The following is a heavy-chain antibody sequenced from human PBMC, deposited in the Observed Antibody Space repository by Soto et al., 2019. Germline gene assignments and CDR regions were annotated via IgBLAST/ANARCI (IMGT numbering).Heavy chain of an antibody. CDR1: GVSLSTSGMC. D-gene: IGHD3-3*01. J-gene: IGHJ4*02. Sequence: SGPTLVNPTQTLTLTFSFSGVSLSTSGMCVSWIRQPPGKALEWLARIDWDDDKYYSTSLKTRLTISKDTSKNQVVLTMTNMDPVDTATYYCARTPITIFGVALDYWGQGTLVTVSS. CDR2: IDWDDDK. V-gene: IGHV2-70*11. CDR3: ARTPITIFGVALDY.